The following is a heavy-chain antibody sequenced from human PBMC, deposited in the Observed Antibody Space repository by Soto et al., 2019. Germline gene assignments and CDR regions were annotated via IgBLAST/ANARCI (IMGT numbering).Heavy chain of an antibody. Sequence: PGESLKISCKGSGYSFTSYWIGWVRQMPGKGLEWMGIIYPGDSDTKYSPSFQGQVTISADKSISTAYLQWSSLKASDTAMYYCARRRGSGSYSVYGMDVWGQGTTVTVSS. D-gene: IGHD3-10*01. CDR1: GYSFTSYW. CDR2: IYPGDSDT. V-gene: IGHV5-51*01. J-gene: IGHJ6*02. CDR3: ARRRGSGSYSVYGMDV.